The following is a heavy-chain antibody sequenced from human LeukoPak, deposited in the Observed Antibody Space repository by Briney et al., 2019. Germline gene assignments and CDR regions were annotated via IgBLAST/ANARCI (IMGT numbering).Heavy chain of an antibody. J-gene: IGHJ4*02. D-gene: IGHD5-12*01. V-gene: IGHV3-7*04. CDR3: ARDLVNNGGYDAGFFDY. CDR2: IKQDGSEK. CDR1: GFTFSSYW. Sequence: GGSLRLSCAASGFTFSSYWMSWVRQAPGKGLEWVANIKQDGSEKYYMDSVKGRFTISRDNAKNSLYLQMNSLRAEDTAVYYCARDLVNNGGYDAGFFDYWGQGTLVTVSS.